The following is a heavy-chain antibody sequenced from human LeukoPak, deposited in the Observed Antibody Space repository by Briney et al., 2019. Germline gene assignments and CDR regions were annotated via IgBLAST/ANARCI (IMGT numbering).Heavy chain of an antibody. J-gene: IGHJ4*02. D-gene: IGHD2-2*02. CDR3: AKGVVVVPAAISRTVTTPVDY. CDR2: INEDGGER. CDR1: GFTLNRYW. V-gene: IGHV3-7*03. Sequence: GGSLRLSCAASGFTLNRYWMSWVRQAPGKGLEWVANINEDGGERHYVDSVKGRFTISRDNAKNSLYLQMNSLRAEDTAVYYCAKGVVVVPAAISRTVTTPVDYWGQGTLVTVSS.